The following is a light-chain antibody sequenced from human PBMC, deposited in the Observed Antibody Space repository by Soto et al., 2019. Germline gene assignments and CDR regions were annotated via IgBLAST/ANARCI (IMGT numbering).Light chain of an antibody. V-gene: IGLV2-11*01. CDR3: CSYAGSYTHV. J-gene: IGLJ1*01. CDR2: DVI. CDR1: SSDVGTYTY. Sequence: QSALTQPRSVSGSPGQSVTISCTGTSSDVGTYTYVSWYQQHPGKAPKLIIYDVIKRPSGVPDRFSGSKSGNTASLTISGPQAEDEADYYCCSYAGSYTHVFGTGTKLTVL.